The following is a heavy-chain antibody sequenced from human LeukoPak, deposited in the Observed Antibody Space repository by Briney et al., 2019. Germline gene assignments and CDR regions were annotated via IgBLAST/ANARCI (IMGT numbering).Heavy chain of an antibody. CDR3: ARGVFGELEKLMFQH. J-gene: IGHJ1*01. D-gene: IGHD3-10*02. Sequence: GASVKVSCKASGYTFNSYYIHWVRQAPGQGLEWMGIINPSGGSTRYPQKFQDRVTMTRDTSTSTVYMELSSLKSDDTAIYYCARGVFGELEKLMFQHWGQGTLATVSS. CDR2: INPSGGST. CDR1: GYTFNSYY. V-gene: IGHV1-46*02.